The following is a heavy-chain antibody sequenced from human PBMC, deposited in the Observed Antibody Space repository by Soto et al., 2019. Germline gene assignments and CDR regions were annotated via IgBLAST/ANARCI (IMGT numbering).Heavy chain of an antibody. CDR2: INPYTGNT. J-gene: IGHJ4*02. V-gene: IGHV1-18*01. CDR3: ARVWFGELSSDS. Sequence: QAHLVQSGAEVKKPGASVKVSCKASGYTFSSYGISWVRQAPRQGFEWMGWINPYTGNTNYAQKFQGRVTMTTDTSTSTAYMDLRSLTSDDTAVYYCARVWFGELSSDSWGQGTLVTVSS. CDR1: GYTFSSYG. D-gene: IGHD3-10*01.